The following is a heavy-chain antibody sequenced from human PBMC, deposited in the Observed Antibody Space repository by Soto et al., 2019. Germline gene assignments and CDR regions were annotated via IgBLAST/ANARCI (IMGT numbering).Heavy chain of an antibody. Sequence: SETLSLTCAESGYSIASGYYWAWIRQSPGKGLEWIGSIYHAGSVYYNPSLNSRVAVSLDTSKNHFSLKLTSVTAADTAVYYCARTFDYYGMDVCVQGTTVTVSS. CDR3: ARTFDYYGMDV. CDR2: IYHAGSV. V-gene: IGHV4-38-2*01. CDR1: GYSIASGYY. J-gene: IGHJ6*02.